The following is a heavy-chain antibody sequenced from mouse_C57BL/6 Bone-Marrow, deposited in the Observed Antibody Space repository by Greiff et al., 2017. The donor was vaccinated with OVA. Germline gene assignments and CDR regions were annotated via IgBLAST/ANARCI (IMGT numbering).Heavy chain of an antibody. J-gene: IGHJ2*01. D-gene: IGHD4-1*01. Sequence: EVQLQQSGPGLVKPSQSLSLTCSVTGYSITSGYYWNWIRQFPGNKLEWMGYISYDGSNHYNPSLKNRISITRATSKNQFFLKLNSVTTEDTATDYCARDLLTGTVYCDYWGQGTTLTVSS. CDR3: ARDLLTGTVYCDY. V-gene: IGHV3-6*01. CDR2: ISYDGSN. CDR1: GYSITSGYY.